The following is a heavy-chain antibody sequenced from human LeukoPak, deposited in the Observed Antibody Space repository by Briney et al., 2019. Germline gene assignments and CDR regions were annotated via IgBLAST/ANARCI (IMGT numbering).Heavy chain of an antibody. V-gene: IGHV4-59*01. Sequence: PSETLSLTCTVSGGSISRYYWSWVRQPPGKGLKWIGYIYYSGSTNYNPSLKSRVTISVDTSKNQFSLKLSSVTAADTAVYYCARDPGIVGATAYFDYWGQGTLVTVSS. CDR3: ARDPGIVGATAYFDY. J-gene: IGHJ4*02. CDR2: IYYSGST. D-gene: IGHD1-26*01. CDR1: GGSISRYY.